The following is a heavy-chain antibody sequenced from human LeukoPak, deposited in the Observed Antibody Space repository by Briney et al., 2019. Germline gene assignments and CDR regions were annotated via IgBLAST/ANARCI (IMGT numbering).Heavy chain of an antibody. CDR2: ISYDGYNK. CDR3: AKVYHYGGNYDAFDI. V-gene: IGHV3-30*18. J-gene: IGHJ3*02. D-gene: IGHD2-21*01. Sequence: GRSLRLSCAASGFTFSSYGMHWVRQAPGKGLEWVAVISYDGYNKYYADSVRGRFTISRDNSKNTLYLQMNSLRAEDTAVYYCAKVYHYGGNYDAFDIWGQGTMVTVSS. CDR1: GFTFSSYG.